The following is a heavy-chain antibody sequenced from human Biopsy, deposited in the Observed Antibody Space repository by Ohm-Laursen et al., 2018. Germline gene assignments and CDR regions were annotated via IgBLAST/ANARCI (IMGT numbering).Heavy chain of an antibody. CDR3: ARAVDYYDPYYYYGLDV. Sequence: SETLSLTFAVSGGSFSGYYWSWIRQPPGKGLEWIGEINHRGSTNYNPSLKSRVTISVDTSKNQFSLKLRSVTAADTAVYYCARAVDYYDPYYYYGLDVWGQGTTVTVSS. J-gene: IGHJ6*02. D-gene: IGHD3-16*01. V-gene: IGHV4-34*01. CDR1: GGSFSGYY. CDR2: INHRGST.